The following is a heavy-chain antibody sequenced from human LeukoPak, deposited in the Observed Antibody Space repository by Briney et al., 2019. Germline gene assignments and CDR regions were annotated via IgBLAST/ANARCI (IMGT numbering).Heavy chain of an antibody. CDR2: IYYSGST. Sequence: PSETLSLTCTVSGGSISSSSYYWGWIRQPPGKGLGWIGRIYYSGSTYYNPSLKSRVTISVDTSKNQFSLKLSSVTAADTAVYYCARGVGIVVVPPGFWFDPWGQGTLVTVSS. J-gene: IGHJ5*02. V-gene: IGHV4-39*07. CDR1: GGSISSSSYY. D-gene: IGHD2-2*01. CDR3: ARGVGIVVVPPGFWFDP.